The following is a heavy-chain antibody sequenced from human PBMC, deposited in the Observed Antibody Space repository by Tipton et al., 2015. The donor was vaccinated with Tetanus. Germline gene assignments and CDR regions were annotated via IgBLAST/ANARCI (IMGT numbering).Heavy chain of an antibody. V-gene: IGHV3-21*01. J-gene: IGHJ3*02. CDR2: ISSSTTYI. CDR1: GFTFSKHT. Sequence: GSLRLSCAASGFTFSKHTMNWVRQAPGKGLEWVSSISSSTTYIYYADSVKGRFAITRDNAKNSLCLQMNSLRVDDTAVYYCARDLVQRDLDGGVDGFDIWGQGTMVTVSS. D-gene: IGHD3/OR15-3a*01. CDR3: ARDLVQRDLDGGVDGFDI.